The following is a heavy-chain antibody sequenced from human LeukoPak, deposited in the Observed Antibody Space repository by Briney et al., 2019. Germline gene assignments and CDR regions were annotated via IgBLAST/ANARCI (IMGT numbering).Heavy chain of an antibody. CDR1: GFTFSTYW. CDR3: ARGMAAAQ. D-gene: IGHD6-13*01. V-gene: IGHV3-74*01. J-gene: IGHJ4*02. CDR2: INTGGSST. Sequence: PGGSLRLSCVTSGFTFSTYWMHWVRQAPGKGLVWVSCINTGGSSTNYADSGKGRFTSSRDNAKNMLYLQINSVRAKDTYVYYCARGMAAAQGGRETRDRVST.